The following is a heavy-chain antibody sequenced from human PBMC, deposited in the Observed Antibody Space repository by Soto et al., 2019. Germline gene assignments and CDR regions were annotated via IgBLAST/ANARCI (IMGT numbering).Heavy chain of an antibody. Sequence: SETLSLTCEVSCGPFSGYYWNWIRQSPGKGLEWIGQVNAGGGTNYNPSLKSRVTISEDASKNQSFLKLRSVTTADTAVYYCAREEVPQWFTKGYNGMDVWGQGTTVTVSS. CDR3: AREEVPQWFTKGYNGMDV. J-gene: IGHJ6*02. CDR1: CGPFSGYY. D-gene: IGHD3-22*01. CDR2: VNAGGGT. V-gene: IGHV4-34*01.